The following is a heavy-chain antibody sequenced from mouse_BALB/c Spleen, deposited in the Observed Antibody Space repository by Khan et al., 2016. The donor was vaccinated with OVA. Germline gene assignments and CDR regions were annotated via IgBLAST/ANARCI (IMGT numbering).Heavy chain of an antibody. Sequence: VQLQESGPGLVAPSQSLSITCTVSGFSLTSYGIHWVRQPPGKGLEWLGIIWAGGSTNYNSALMSRLSISKDNSRSQFFLKMNSLQTDDTAMYFCARNRESDYFDYWGQGTTLTVSS. J-gene: IGHJ2*01. CDR3: ARNRESDYFDY. CDR2: IWAGGST. CDR1: GFSLTSYG. V-gene: IGHV2-9*02.